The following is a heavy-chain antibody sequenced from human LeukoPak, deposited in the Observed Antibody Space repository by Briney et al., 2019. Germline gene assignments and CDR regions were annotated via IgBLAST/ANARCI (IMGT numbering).Heavy chain of an antibody. Sequence: ASVKVSYKVSGYTLPELSMHWVRQAPGKGLEWMGGFDPEDGETIYAQKFQGRVTMTEDTSTDTAYMELSSLRSEDAAVYYCATVGQGYYDFWSGYDYYFDYGGQGTLVAVSS. CDR3: ATVGQGYYDFWSGYDYYFDY. D-gene: IGHD3-3*01. J-gene: IGHJ4*02. V-gene: IGHV1-24*01. CDR1: GYTLPELS. CDR2: FDPEDGET.